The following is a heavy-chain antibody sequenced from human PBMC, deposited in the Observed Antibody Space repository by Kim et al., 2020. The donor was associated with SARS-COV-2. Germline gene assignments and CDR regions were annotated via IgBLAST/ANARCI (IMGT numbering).Heavy chain of an antibody. CDR3: ARAGREQQLSGDWFDP. D-gene: IGHD6-13*01. CDR2: ISAYNGNT. Sequence: ASVKVSCKASGYTFTSYGISWVRQAPGQGLEWMGWISAYNGNTNYAQKLQGRVTMTTDTSTSTAYMELRSLRSDDTAVYYCARAGREQQLSGDWFDPWGKGTLVTVSS. V-gene: IGHV1-18*04. CDR1: GYTFTSYG. J-gene: IGHJ5*02.